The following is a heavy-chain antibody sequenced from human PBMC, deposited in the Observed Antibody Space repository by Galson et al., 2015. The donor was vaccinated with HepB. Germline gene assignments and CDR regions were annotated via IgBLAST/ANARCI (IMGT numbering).Heavy chain of an antibody. D-gene: IGHD6-25*01. V-gene: IGHV3-30*04. Sequence: SLRLSCAASGFTFSSYAMHWVRQAPGKGLEWVAVISYDGSNKYYADSVKGRFTISRDNSKNTLYLQLNSLRAEDTAVYYCARGSSGDAFDIWGQGTMVTVSS. J-gene: IGHJ3*02. CDR3: ARGSSGDAFDI. CDR2: ISYDGSNK. CDR1: GFTFSSYA.